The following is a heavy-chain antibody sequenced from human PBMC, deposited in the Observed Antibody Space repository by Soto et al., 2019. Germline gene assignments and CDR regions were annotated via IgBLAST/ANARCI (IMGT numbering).Heavy chain of an antibody. CDR1: GGSISSYY. V-gene: IGHV4-59*01. Sequence: QVQLQESGPGLVKPSETLSLTCTVSGGSISSYYWTWIRQPPGKGLEWIGYIYYSGNTNYNPSLKSRVTISVDTSRNQFSLKLSSVTAADTAVYHCARDGSVDNDAFDIWGQGTMVTVSS. CDR3: ARDGSVDNDAFDI. CDR2: IYYSGNT. J-gene: IGHJ3*02. D-gene: IGHD1-26*01.